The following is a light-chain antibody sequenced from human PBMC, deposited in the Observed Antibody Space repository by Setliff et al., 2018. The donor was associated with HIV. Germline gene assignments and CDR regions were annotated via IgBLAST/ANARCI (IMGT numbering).Light chain of an antibody. CDR2: SNN. CDR3: AAWDDSLNGPKYV. J-gene: IGLJ1*01. Sequence: QSVLTQPPSASGTPGQRVTISCSGSSSNIGSNTVSWYQQLPGTAPKLLIYSNNQRPSGVPDRFSGSKSGTSASLAISGLQSEDEADYYCAAWDDSLNGPKYVFGTGTKVTVL. V-gene: IGLV1-44*01. CDR1: SSNIGSNT.